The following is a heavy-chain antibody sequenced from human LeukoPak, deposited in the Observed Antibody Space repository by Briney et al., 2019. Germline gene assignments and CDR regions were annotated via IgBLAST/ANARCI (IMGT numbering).Heavy chain of an antibody. CDR1: GGSISSSSYY. D-gene: IGHD6-13*01. Sequence: SETLSLTCTVSGGSISSSSYYWGWIRQPPGKGLEWIGSIYYSGSTYYNPSLKSRVTISVDTSKNQFSLKLSSVTAADTAVYYCARHKSGRRGSTIAAAASPVSYYYMDVWGKGTTVTVSS. CDR3: ARHKSGRRGSTIAAAASPVSYYYMDV. CDR2: IYYSGST. J-gene: IGHJ6*03. V-gene: IGHV4-39*01.